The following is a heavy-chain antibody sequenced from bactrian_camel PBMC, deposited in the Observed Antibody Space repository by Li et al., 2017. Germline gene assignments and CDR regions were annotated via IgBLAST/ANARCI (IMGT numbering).Heavy chain of an antibody. D-gene: IGHD5*01. CDR1: EFTTNKFY. CDR3: AAGPGWVSGTAFFGCDDF. Sequence: HVQLVESGGGLVQPGGSLRLSCTASEFTTNKFYMNWIRQAPGKEREAVAHIDSDGTTKYADFVKGRFTISRDNARNNLSLLMAALQPEDTALYYCAAGPGWVSGTAFFGCDDFRGQGTQVTVS. V-gene: IGHV3S6*01. J-gene: IGHJ4*01. CDR2: IDSDGTT.